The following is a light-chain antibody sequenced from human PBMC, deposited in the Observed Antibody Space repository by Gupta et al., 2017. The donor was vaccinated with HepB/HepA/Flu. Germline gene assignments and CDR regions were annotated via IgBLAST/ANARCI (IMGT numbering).Light chain of an antibody. Sequence: DIKLTKSPSFLYASIGDTVTITCRASPGIRSHLAWLQQHPGRAPKLLISSASTLQSGVPSRFSGSCSGTEFTLTISNLQPEDSATFFCLHFYHYPLSFGGGTKVAIK. CDR3: LHFYHYPLS. CDR1: PGIRSH. V-gene: IGKV1-9*01. CDR2: SAS. J-gene: IGKJ4*01.